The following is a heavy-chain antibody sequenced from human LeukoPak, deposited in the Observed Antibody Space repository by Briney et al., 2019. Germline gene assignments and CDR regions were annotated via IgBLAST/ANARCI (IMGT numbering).Heavy chain of an antibody. D-gene: IGHD4-17*01. CDR1: GGSISSSYYY. CDR3: ARHYGP. V-gene: IGHV4-39*01. Sequence: SETLSLTCTVSGGSISSSYYYWGWIRQPPGKGLEWIGSIYSSGSTYYNPSLKSRVTISVDTSKNQFSLKLTSVTAADTVVYYCARHYGPWGQGTLVTVSS. CDR2: IYSSGST. J-gene: IGHJ5*02.